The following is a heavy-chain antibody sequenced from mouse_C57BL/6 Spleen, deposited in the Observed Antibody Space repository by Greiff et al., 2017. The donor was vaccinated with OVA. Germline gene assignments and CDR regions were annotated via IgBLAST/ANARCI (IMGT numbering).Heavy chain of an antibody. J-gene: IGHJ4*01. CDR3: AREGSVAMDY. Sequence: EVQLQQSGPELVKPGASVKISCKASGYTFTDYYMNWVKQSHGKSLEWIGDINPNNGGTSYNQKFKGKATLTVDKSSSTAYMELRSLTAEDSAVYCCAREGSVAMDYWGKGTSVTVSS. CDR1: GYTFTDYY. CDR2: INPNNGGT. V-gene: IGHV1-26*01.